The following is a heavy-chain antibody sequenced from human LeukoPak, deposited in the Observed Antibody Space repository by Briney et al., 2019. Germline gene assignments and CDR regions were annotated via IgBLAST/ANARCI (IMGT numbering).Heavy chain of an antibody. CDR2: IYTSETT. V-gene: IGHV4-4*09. Sequence: SETLSLTCTVSGAPISSYYWSWIRQPPGKGLEWNGYIYTSETTNYNPSRGSRLTISKDTYKSQLSLRLRSVTAADTAVYYCARHRSPSCLSYFDIWGQGTLVIVSS. CDR1: GAPISSYY. J-gene: IGHJ4*02. CDR3: ARHRSPSCLSYFDI. D-gene: IGHD2-15*01.